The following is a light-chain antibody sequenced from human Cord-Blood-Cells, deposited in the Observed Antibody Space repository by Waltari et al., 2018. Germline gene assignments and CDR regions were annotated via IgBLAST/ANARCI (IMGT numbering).Light chain of an antibody. V-gene: IGLV5-45*02. Sequence: QAVLTQPYSLSASPGASASLTCTLRSGLNVGTYRISWYQPKPGSPPQYPLRYKSDSDKQQGSGVPSRFSGSKDASANAGILLISGLQSEDEADYYCMIWHSSAWVFGGGTKLTVL. CDR1: SGLNVGTYR. J-gene: IGLJ3*02. CDR3: MIWHSSAWV. CDR2: YKSDSDK.